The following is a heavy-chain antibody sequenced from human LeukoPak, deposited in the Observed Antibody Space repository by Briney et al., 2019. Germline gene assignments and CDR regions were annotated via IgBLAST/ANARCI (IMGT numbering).Heavy chain of an antibody. CDR3: ARENLAAAADY. CDR2: IRGDGSMT. D-gene: IGHD6-25*01. CDR1: VFTFSGYS. Sequence: QTGGSLRLSCTASVFTFSGYSMNWIRQAPGKGLVWVSRIRGDGSMTNYADSVKGRFTISRDNAKNTLYLQMNSLRLEDTAVYYCARENLAAAADYWGQGTVVTVSS. V-gene: IGHV3-74*01. J-gene: IGHJ4*02.